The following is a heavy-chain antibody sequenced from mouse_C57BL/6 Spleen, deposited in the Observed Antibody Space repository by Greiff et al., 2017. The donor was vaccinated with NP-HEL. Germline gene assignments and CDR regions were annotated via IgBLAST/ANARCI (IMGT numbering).Heavy chain of an antibody. D-gene: IGHD1-1*01. V-gene: IGHV5-9*01. CDR3: ARQMGTTVVAPYWYFDV. J-gene: IGHJ1*03. CDR1: GFTFSSYT. Sequence: EVMLVESGGGLVKPGGSLKLSCAASGFTFSSYTMSWVRQTPEKRLEWVATISGGGGNTYYPDSVKGRFTISRDNAKNTLYLQMSSLRSEDTALYYCARQMGTTVVAPYWYFDVWGTGTTVTVSS. CDR2: ISGGGGNT.